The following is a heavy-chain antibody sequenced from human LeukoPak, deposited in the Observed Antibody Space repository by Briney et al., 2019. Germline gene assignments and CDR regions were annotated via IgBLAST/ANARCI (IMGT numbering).Heavy chain of an antibody. D-gene: IGHD3-22*01. CDR3: ARVPQYYYDSSGYYFDY. V-gene: IGHV1-18*01. J-gene: IGHJ4*02. CDR1: GYTFTSYG. CDR2: ISAYNGNT. Sequence: ASVKVSCKASGYTFTSYGISWVRQAPGQGLEWMGWISAYNGNTNYAQKLQGRVTMTTDTSTSTAYMELRSLRSDDTAVYYCARVPQYYYDSSGYYFDYWGQGTLVTVSS.